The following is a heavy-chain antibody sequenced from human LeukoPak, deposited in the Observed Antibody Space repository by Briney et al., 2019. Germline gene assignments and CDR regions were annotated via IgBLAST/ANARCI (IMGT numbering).Heavy chain of an antibody. CDR3: ARAGSYYDSRAIDY. CDR1: GASLSSGSYY. D-gene: IGHD3-22*01. J-gene: IGHJ4*02. V-gene: IGHV4-61*02. Sequence: SETLSLTCTVSGASLSSGSYYWTWLRQPAGTGLEWIGRIYTSGDTNYNPSRKRRVTISLDTSKNQFSLKLSSVTAADTAVYRCARAGSYYDSRAIDYWGQGTLVTVSS. CDR2: IYTSGDT.